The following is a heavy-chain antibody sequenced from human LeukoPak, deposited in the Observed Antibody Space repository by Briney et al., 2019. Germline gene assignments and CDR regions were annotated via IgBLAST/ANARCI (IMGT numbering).Heavy chain of an antibody. CDR1: GGSFSAYY. J-gene: IGHJ4*02. V-gene: IGHV4-34*01. CDR3: ARGLRWLRLPDY. D-gene: IGHD5-12*01. Sequence: PSETLSLTCAVYGGSFSAYYWSWIRQPPGKGLEWIGEIDHGGSTNYNPSLKSRVTISVDTSKNQFSLKLSSVTAADTAVYYCARGLRWLRLPDYWGQGTLVTVSS. CDR2: IDHGGST.